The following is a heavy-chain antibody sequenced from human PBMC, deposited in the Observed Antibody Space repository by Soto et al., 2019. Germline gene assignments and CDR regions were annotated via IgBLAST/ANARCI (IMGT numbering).Heavy chain of an antibody. V-gene: IGHV3-21*01. D-gene: IGHD2-8*01. CDR1: GSSLSRYT. Sequence: GGSLGLSCVVSGSSLSRYTMHWVRQAPGKGLEWVSSINSGSLYIYYADSVKGRFTVSRDNAKNSVYLQVDSLRAEDTAVYYCARVYGCTTTTCHYYFDYWGRGTLVTVSS. CDR3: ARVYGCTTTTCHYYFDY. J-gene: IGHJ4*02. CDR2: INSGSLYI.